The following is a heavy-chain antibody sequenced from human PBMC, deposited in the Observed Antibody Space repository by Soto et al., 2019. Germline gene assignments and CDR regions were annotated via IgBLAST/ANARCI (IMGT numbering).Heavy chain of an antibody. Sequence: GGSLRLSCAASGFTFSRDWMHWVRQAPGKGLVWVSHLNRDGSSTCYADSVNGRFTISRDNARNTLFLQMNSLRAEDTAVYYCARGLKWGLFDYWGQGT. CDR1: GFTFSRDW. CDR2: LNRDGSST. V-gene: IGHV3-74*01. J-gene: IGHJ4*02. CDR3: ARGLKWGLFDY. D-gene: IGHD4-4*01.